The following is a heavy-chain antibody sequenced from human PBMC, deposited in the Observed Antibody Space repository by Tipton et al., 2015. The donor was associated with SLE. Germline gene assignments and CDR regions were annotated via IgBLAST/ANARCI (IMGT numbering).Heavy chain of an antibody. Sequence: SLRLSCAASGFTFGDYLMTWVRQTPGKGLEWVSTINWNGGGTTYADSVKGRFTISRDNAKNSLYLQMNSLRAEDTALYYCARVMTTVTDNWFDSWGQGTLVTVSS. CDR2: INWNGGGT. J-gene: IGHJ5*01. V-gene: IGHV3-20*04. CDR1: GFTFGDYL. CDR3: ARVMTTVTDNWFDS. D-gene: IGHD4-11*01.